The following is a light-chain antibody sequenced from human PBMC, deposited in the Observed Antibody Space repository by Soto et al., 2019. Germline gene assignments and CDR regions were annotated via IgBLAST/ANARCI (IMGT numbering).Light chain of an antibody. V-gene: IGLV2-14*01. CDR2: EVT. Sequence: QSALTQPASVSGSPGQSITISCTGTSSDIDTYNYVSWYQQHPGKAPKLIIYEVTNRPSGVSNRFSGSKSGDTASLTISGLRAEYDADYYCISYTSSTDYVFGTGTKLTVL. CDR1: SSDIDTYNY. CDR3: ISYTSSTDYV. J-gene: IGLJ1*01.